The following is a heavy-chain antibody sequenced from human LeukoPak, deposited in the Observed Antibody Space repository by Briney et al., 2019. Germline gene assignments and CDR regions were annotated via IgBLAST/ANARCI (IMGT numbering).Heavy chain of an antibody. CDR1: GYSISSGYY. J-gene: IGHJ2*01. CDR2: IYHSGST. V-gene: IGHV4-38-2*02. D-gene: IGHD3-10*01. Sequence: SETLSLTCTVSGYSISSGYYWGWIRQPPGKGLEWIGIIYHSGSTYYNPSLKSRVTISVDTSKNQFSLNLSSVTAADTAVYYCARDSWGVRWYFDLWGRGTLVTVSS. CDR3: ARDSWGVRWYFDL.